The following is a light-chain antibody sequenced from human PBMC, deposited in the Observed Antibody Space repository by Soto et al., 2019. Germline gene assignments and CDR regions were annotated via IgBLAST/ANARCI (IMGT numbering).Light chain of an antibody. Sequence: EIVLTQSPGTLSLSVGERATLSCRASQSVSGYLAWYQQTPGQAPRLLIYDASNRATGIPDGFSGSGSGTDFTLTINRLEPEDFTVYYCQQYGSFKLTFGGGTKVDIK. CDR2: DAS. CDR1: QSVSGY. CDR3: QQYGSFKLT. J-gene: IGKJ4*01. V-gene: IGKV3-20*01.